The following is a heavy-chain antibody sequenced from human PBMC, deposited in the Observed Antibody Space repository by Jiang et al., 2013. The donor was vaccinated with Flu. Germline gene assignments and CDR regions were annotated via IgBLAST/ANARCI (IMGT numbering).Heavy chain of an antibody. D-gene: IGHD6-13*01. CDR3: AREGSSSWYKFYYYYMDV. V-gene: IGHV3-30-3*01. J-gene: IGHJ6*03. CDR2: ISYDGSNK. CDR1: GFTFSSYA. Sequence: VQLLESGGGVVQPGRSLRLSCAASGFTFSSYAMHWVRQAPGKGLEWVAVISYDGSNKYYADSVKGRFTISRDNSKNTLYLQMNSLRAEDTAVYYCAREGSSSWYKFYYYYMDV.